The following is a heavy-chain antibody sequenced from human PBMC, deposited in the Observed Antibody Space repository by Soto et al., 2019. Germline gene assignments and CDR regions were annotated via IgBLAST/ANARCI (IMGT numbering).Heavy chain of an antibody. CDR3: ARQRQWLVRGDFDY. D-gene: IGHD6-19*01. Sequence: QLQLQESGPGLVKPSETLSLTCTVSGGSISSSSYYWGWIRQPPGKGLEWIGSFYYSGSTYYNPSPQRRATISVDTSKNQFSLKRSSVTAADTAVYYCARQRQWLVRGDFDYWGQGTLVTVSS. V-gene: IGHV4-39*01. CDR2: FYYSGST. CDR1: GGSISSSSYY. J-gene: IGHJ4*02.